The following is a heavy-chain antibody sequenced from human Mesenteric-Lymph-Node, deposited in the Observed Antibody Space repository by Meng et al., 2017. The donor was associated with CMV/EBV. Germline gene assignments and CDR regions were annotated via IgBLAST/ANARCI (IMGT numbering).Heavy chain of an antibody. D-gene: IGHD2-15*01. J-gene: IGHJ4*02. V-gene: IGHV1-2*02. CDR1: GYTFTGYY. Sequence: ASVKVSCKASGYTFTGYYMHWVRQAPGQGLEWMGWINPNSGGINYAQKFQGRVTMTRDTSISTAYMELSRLRSDDTAVYYCARATIRYYSGGSCSLSYWGQGTLVTVSS. CDR2: INPNSGGI. CDR3: ARATIRYYSGGSCSLSY.